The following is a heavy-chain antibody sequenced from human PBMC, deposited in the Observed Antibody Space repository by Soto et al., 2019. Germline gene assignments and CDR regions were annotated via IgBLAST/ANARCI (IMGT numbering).Heavy chain of an antibody. CDR2: ISSSSIYI. CDR3: ARFDWSID. CDR1: GFTFSNYN. V-gene: IGHV3-21*01. D-gene: IGHD3-9*01. Sequence: EVQLVESGGGLVKPGGSLRLSCAASGFTFSNYNMNWVRQVPGKGLEWVSSISSSSIYIDYADSVKGRFTISRDNAKNSRYLQMNSLRAEDTAVYYCARFDWSIDWGQGTLVTVSS. J-gene: IGHJ4*02.